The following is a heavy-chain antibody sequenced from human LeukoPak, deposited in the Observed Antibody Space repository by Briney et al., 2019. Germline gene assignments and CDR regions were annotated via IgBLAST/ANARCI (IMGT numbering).Heavy chain of an antibody. J-gene: IGHJ4*02. V-gene: IGHV4-39*01. CDR2: IYYDGTT. CDR3: ARHLPNGGSGAGFDY. CDR1: GDSISSSSIY. D-gene: IGHD7-27*01. Sequence: SEILSLTCTVSGDSISSSSIYWGWIRQPPGKGLEWIGSIYYDGTTYYNPSLKSRVTISVDASKNQFSLRLTSVTAAETAVYYCARHLPNGGSGAGFDYWGQGTLVTVSS.